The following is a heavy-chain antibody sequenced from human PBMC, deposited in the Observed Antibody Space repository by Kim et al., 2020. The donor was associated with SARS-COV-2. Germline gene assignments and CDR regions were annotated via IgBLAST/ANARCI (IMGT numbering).Heavy chain of an antibody. CDR3: ARDLGSGSSSAYYGLDV. V-gene: IGHV4-4*02. CDR1: GGPIITTRS. D-gene: IGHD3-10*01. J-gene: IGHJ6*02. CDR2: ITHSGVT. Sequence: SETLSLTCAVSGGPIITTRSWSWVRQPPEKGLEWIGEITHSGVTYYSPSLKSRVTISVDHSKNQFSLTLKSVTAADTAIYYCARDLGSGSSSAYYGLDVWGQGTTVIVSS.